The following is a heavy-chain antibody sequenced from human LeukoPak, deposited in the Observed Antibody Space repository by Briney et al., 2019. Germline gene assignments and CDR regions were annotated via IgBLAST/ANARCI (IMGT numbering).Heavy chain of an antibody. D-gene: IGHD1-26*01. Sequence: GGSLRLSCAASGFTFSSSAMNWVRQAPGKGLEWVSTISISGHDTYYAESVKGRFTISRDNSKNTLYLRMNSLRAEDTAVYFCANPEWGTYLVGFDYWGQGTLVTVSS. J-gene: IGHJ4*02. CDR1: GFTFSSSA. CDR2: ISISGHDT. CDR3: ANPEWGTYLVGFDY. V-gene: IGHV3-23*01.